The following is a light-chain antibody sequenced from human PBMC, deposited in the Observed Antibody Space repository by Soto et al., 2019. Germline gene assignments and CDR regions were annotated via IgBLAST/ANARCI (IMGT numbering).Light chain of an antibody. V-gene: IGKV3-15*01. J-gene: IGKJ1*01. Sequence: EVVMTQSPGTLSLSPGEGATLSCRASQSVSNNVAWYQQQPGQAPRLLMYAASTRATRTPARFRGSGSGTEFTLTISSLQSEDSALYYCQQYNNWPRTFGQGTKVDI. CDR1: QSVSNN. CDR2: AAS. CDR3: QQYNNWPRT.